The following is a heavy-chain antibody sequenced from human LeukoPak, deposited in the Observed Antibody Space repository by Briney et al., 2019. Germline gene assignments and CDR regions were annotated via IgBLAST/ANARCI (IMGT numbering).Heavy chain of an antibody. CDR3: AKGDGRAIFGVVIALPLDY. Sequence: GGSLRLSCAASGFTFSSYAMHWVRQAPGKGLEWVAVISYDGSNKYYADSVKGRFTISRDNSKNTLYLQMNSLRAEDTAVYYCAKGDGRAIFGVVIALPLDYWGQGTLVTVSS. CDR2: ISYDGSNK. J-gene: IGHJ4*02. CDR1: GFTFSSYA. V-gene: IGHV3-30-3*01. D-gene: IGHD3-3*01.